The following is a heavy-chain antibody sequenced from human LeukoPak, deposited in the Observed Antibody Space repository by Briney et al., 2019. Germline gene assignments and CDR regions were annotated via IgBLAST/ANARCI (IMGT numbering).Heavy chain of an antibody. CDR3: ARLPSYSTLPYYFDY. D-gene: IGHD4-11*01. Sequence: ESLKISCKGSGYSFTSYWIGWVRQMPGKGLEWMGIIYPGDSDTRYSPSFQGQVTISADKSISTAYLQWSSLKASDTAMYYCARLPSYSTLPYYFDYWGQETLVTVSS. J-gene: IGHJ4*02. CDR1: GYSFTSYW. V-gene: IGHV5-51*01. CDR2: IYPGDSDT.